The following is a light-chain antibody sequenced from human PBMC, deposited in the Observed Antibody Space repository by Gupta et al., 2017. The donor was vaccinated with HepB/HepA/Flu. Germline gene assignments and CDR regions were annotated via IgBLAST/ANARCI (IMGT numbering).Light chain of an antibody. CDR3: QQYKNWHPALFT. CDR1: QSVSSN. Sequence: EIVMTQSPATLSVSPGERATLSCRASQSVSSNLAWYQQKPGQAPRLLIYGASTRATGIPARFSGSGSGTECTLTISSLQSEEFAVYYCQQYKNWHPALFTFGPGTKVDIK. J-gene: IGKJ3*01. CDR2: GAS. V-gene: IGKV3-15*01.